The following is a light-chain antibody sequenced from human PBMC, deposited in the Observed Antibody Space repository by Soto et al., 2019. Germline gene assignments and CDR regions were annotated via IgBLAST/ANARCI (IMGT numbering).Light chain of an antibody. J-gene: IGKJ5*01. CDR1: QNIYNS. Sequence: DIQMTQSPSSLSASLVDRVTITFLTSQNIYNSLNWYQQKAGRAPAVLIYAASSLQSGVPSRFSGSGSGTDFTLTISSLQPEDFATYYCQQSYSTPITCGQGTRREIK. V-gene: IGKV1-39*01. CDR3: QQSYSTPIT. CDR2: AAS.